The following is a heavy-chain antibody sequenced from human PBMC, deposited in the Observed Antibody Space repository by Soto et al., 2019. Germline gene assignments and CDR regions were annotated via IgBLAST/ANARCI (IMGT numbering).Heavy chain of an antibody. V-gene: IGHV3-48*03. Sequence: PGGSLRLSCAASGFTFSSYEMNWVRQAPGKRLEWVSYISSSGSTIYYADSVKGRFTISRDNAKNSLYLQMNSLRAEDTAVYYCAGRFLEWHYYYYGMDVWSQGTTLTVSS. CDR1: GFTFSSYE. CDR2: ISSSGSTI. J-gene: IGHJ6*02. D-gene: IGHD3-3*01. CDR3: AGRFLEWHYYYYGMDV.